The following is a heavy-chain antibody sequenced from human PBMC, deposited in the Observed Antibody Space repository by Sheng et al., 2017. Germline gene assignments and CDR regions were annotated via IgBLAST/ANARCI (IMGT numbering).Heavy chain of an antibody. D-gene: IGHD2-15*01. J-gene: IGHJ6*03. CDR1: GFNFINAW. CDR2: ISTNTDGETT. V-gene: IGHV3-15*01. CDR3: TTLLGPENLLLGMDV. Sequence: QLVESGGGLVKPGGSLRVSCTASGFNFINAWMGWVRQGPGKGLEWVGRISTNTDGETTDYAAPVKGRFTISRDDSKNMLYLQMNSLKIEDTAVYYCTTLLGPENLLLGMDVWGKGTTVTVSS.